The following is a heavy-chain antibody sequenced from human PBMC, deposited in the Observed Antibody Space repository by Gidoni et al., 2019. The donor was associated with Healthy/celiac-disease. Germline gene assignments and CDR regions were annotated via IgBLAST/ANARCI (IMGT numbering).Heavy chain of an antibody. J-gene: IGHJ4*02. V-gene: IGHV3-11*04. D-gene: IGHD5-12*01. CDR1: GFTFSDYY. CDR3: ARYPNVDIVATINRVGVGFDY. Sequence: VQLVESGGGLVKPGGSLRLSRAASGFTFSDYYMNWVRQAPGKGLAWVSSISSSSTIYYADSVKGRFTISRDNAKNSLYLQMNSLRAEDTAVYYCARYPNVDIVATINRVGVGFDYWGQGTLVTVSS. CDR2: ISSSSTI.